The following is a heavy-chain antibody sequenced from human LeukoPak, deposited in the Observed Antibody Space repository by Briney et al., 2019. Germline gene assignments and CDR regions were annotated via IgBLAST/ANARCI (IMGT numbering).Heavy chain of an antibody. D-gene: IGHD1-26*01. Sequence: GASVEVSCKVSGYTLTELSMHWVRQAPGKGLEWMGGFDPEDGETSYAQKFQGRVTMTRDMSTSTDYMELISLRSEDTAVYYCARDNSVGDTAWWFDPWGQGTLVTVSS. V-gene: IGHV1-24*01. CDR1: GYTLTELS. CDR3: ARDNSVGDTAWWFDP. CDR2: FDPEDGET. J-gene: IGHJ5*02.